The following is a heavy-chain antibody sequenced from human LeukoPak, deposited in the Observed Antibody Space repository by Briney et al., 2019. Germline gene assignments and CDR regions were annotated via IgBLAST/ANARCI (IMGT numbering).Heavy chain of an antibody. CDR2: IYYSEST. J-gene: IGHJ6*02. Sequence: SETLSLTCTVSGGSISSYYCCWIRQPPGKGLERVGYIYYSESTNYNPSLKSRVTISVDTSTNQFSPKLSTVTAADTAVYCCAAGLNHSSSLNFGDYYYYGMDVWGQGTTVTAS. CDR3: AAGLNHSSSLNFGDYYYYGMDV. V-gene: IGHV4-59*01. CDR1: GGSISSYY. D-gene: IGHD6-13*01.